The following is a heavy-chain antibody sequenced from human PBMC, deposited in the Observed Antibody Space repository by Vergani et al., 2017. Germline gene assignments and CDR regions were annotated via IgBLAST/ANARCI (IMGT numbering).Heavy chain of an antibody. Sequence: QVQLQESGPGLVKPSETLSLTCTVSGGSISSYYWSWIRQPPGKGLEWIGYIYYSGSTNYNPSLKSRVTISVDTSKNQFSLKLSAVTAADTAVYYCARGRRFLPRFDPWGQGTLVTVSS. J-gene: IGHJ5*02. D-gene: IGHD3-3*01. V-gene: IGHV4-59*08. CDR3: ARGRRFLPRFDP. CDR2: IYYSGST. CDR1: GGSISSYY.